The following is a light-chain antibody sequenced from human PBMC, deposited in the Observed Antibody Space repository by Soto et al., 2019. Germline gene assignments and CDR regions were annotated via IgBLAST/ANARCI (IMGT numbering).Light chain of an antibody. CDR1: QDISNY. CDR2: DAS. V-gene: IGKV1-33*01. CDR3: QQYDNLQRST. Sequence: DIQMTQSPSSLSASVGDRVTITCQASQDISNYLNWYQQKPGKAPKLLIYDASNLETGVPSRFSGSGSGTDFTFTISSLQPEDIATYYCQQYDNLQRSTFGPGTKVDIK. J-gene: IGKJ3*01.